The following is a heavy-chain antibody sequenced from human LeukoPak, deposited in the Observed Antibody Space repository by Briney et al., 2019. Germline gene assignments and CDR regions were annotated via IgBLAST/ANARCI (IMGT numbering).Heavy chain of an antibody. CDR2: IYYSGST. J-gene: IGHJ4*02. CDR1: GGSISSGDYY. CDR3: ARDLTRNDFWSGYGY. V-gene: IGHV4-31*03. D-gene: IGHD3-3*01. Sequence: SSQTLSLTCTVSGGSISSGDYYWSWIRQHPGKGLEWIGYIYYSGSTFYNPSLKSRVIISLDTSKNQFSLKLSSVTAADTAVYYCARDLTRNDFWSGYGYWGQGTLVTVSS.